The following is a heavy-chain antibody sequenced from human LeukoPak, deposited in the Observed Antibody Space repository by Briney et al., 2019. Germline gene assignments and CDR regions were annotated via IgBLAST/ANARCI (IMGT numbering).Heavy chain of an antibody. J-gene: IGHJ4*02. CDR2: IYHGGST. CDR1: GYSISSGNY. V-gene: IGHV4-38-2*02. Sequence: SETLSLTCTVSGYSISSGNYWGWIRQPPGKGLEWIGNIYHGGSTYYNPSLKSRVTISVDTSKNQFSLKLNSVTAADTAVYYCARVWIDSGIYYDDRGAFDYWGRGTLVTVSS. CDR3: ARVWIDSGIYYDDRGAFDY. D-gene: IGHD1-26*01.